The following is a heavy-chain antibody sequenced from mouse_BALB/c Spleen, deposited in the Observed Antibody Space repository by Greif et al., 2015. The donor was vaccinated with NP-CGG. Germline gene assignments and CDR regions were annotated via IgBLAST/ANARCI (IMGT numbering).Heavy chain of an antibody. D-gene: IGHD2-3*01. CDR2: INPSNGRT. CDR1: GYTFTSYW. CDR3: AIYDGYYYYAMDY. J-gene: IGHJ4*01. V-gene: IGHV1S81*02. Sequence: VQLQQSGAELVKPGASVKLSCKASGYTFTSYWMHWVKQRPGHGLEWIGEINPSNGRTNYNEKFKSKATLTVDKSSSTAYMQLSSLTSEDSAVYYCAIYDGYYYYAMDYWGQGTSVTVSS.